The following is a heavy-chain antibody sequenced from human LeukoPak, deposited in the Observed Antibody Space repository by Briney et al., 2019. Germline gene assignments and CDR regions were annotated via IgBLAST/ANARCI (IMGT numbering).Heavy chain of an antibody. D-gene: IGHD3-10*01. V-gene: IGHV1-18*01. CDR1: GYTFTKYD. CDR3: ARGLIDTISWFGVDY. J-gene: IGHJ4*02. Sequence: ASVKVSCKASGYTFTKYDITWVRQAPGQGLEWMGWISPYTGHTDFAQKLQGRVTMTTDTSTSTAYMELRSLRSDDTAVYYCARGLIDTISWFGVDYWGQGTLVSVSS. CDR2: ISPYTGHT.